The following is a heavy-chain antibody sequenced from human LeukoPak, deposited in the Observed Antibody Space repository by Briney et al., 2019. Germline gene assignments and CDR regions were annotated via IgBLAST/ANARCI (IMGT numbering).Heavy chain of an antibody. CDR3: ARQVRGSKGYYFDY. CDR1: GGSISSYY. CDR2: IYYSGST. J-gene: IGHJ4*02. V-gene: IGHV4-39*01. Sequence: SETLSLTCTVSGGSISSYYWGWIRQPPGKGLEWIGSIYYSGSTYYNPSLKSRVTISVDTSKNQFSLKLSSVTAADTAVYYCARQVRGSKGYYFDYWGQGTLVTVSS. D-gene: IGHD5-12*01.